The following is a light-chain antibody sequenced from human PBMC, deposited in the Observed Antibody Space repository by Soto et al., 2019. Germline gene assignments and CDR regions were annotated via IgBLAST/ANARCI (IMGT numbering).Light chain of an antibody. Sequence: QSALTQPASVSGSPGQSITISCTGTSSNVGSYNLVSWYQQHPGKAPKLMIYEGTKRPSGVSNRFSGSRSGNTASLTISGLQAEDEADYYCCSSASSGTYVVFGGGTKLTVL. CDR3: CSSASSGTYVV. CDR1: SSNVGSYNL. J-gene: IGLJ2*01. V-gene: IGLV2-23*01. CDR2: EGT.